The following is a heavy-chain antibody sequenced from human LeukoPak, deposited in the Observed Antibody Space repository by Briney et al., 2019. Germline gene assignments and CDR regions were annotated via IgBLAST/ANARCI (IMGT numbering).Heavy chain of an antibody. J-gene: IGHJ4*02. CDR1: GFTFSSYA. V-gene: IGHV3-30-3*01. CDR2: ISYDGSNK. D-gene: IGHD1-26*01. CDR3: ARETNPRIVGATPFDY. Sequence: TGGSLRLSCAASGFTFSSYAMHWVRQAPGKGLEGVAVISYDGSNKYYADSVKGRFTISRDNSKNTLYLQMNSLRAEDTAVYYCARETNPRIVGATPFDYWGQGTLVTVSS.